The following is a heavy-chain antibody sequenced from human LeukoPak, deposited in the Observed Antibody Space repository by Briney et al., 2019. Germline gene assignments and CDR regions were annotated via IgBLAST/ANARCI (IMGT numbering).Heavy chain of an antibody. D-gene: IGHD6-13*01. CDR3: AKGKASSWLDWFDP. J-gene: IGHJ5*02. CDR2: TSGGGGST. V-gene: IGHV3-23*01. CDR1: GFTFSTYA. Sequence: GGSLRLSCAASGFTFSTYAMSWVRQAPGRGLEWVSATSGGGGSTYYADSVKGRFTMSRDNSKNTVYLQMNSLRAEDTAVYFCAKGKASSWLDWFDPWGQGSLVTVSS.